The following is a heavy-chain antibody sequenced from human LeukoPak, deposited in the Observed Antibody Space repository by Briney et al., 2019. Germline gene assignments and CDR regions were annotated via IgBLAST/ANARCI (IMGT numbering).Heavy chain of an antibody. CDR1: GYSFTSYW. CDR2: IYPGDSDT. V-gene: IGHV5-51*01. Sequence: HGESLKISCKGSGYSFTSYWIGWVRQMPGKGLEWMGIIYPGDSDTRYSPSFQGQVTISADKSISTAYLQWSSLKASDTAMYYCARGGYSYGDYYYYMDVWGKGTTVTVSS. D-gene: IGHD5-18*01. J-gene: IGHJ6*03. CDR3: ARGGYSYGDYYYYMDV.